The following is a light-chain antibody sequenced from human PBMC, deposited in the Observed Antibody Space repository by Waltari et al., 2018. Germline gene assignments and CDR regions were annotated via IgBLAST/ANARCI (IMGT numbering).Light chain of an antibody. CDR3: VQAIAFPLT. Sequence: DIVMTQTPLSLPITPGEPASISCRSSQSLLHSNGNTYLHWYLQKPGQSPQLLIYGGSNRASGVPDMFSGSGSGTDFTLKISKVEAEDVGVYYCVQAIAFPLTFGGGTKVEIK. J-gene: IGKJ4*01. V-gene: IGKV2-40*01. CDR1: QSLLHSNGNTY. CDR2: GGS.